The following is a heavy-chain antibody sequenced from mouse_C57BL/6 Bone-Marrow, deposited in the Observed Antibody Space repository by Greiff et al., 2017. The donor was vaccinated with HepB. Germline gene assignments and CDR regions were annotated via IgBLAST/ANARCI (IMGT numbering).Heavy chain of an antibody. CDR2: FYPGSGSI. V-gene: IGHV1-62-2*01. CDR1: GYTFTEYT. J-gene: IGHJ1*03. D-gene: IGHD1-1*01. CDR3: ARHVEYYGSSYDWYFDV. Sequence: QVQLQQSGAELVKPGASVKLSCKASGYTFTEYTIHWVKQRSGQGLEWIGWFYPGSGSIKYNEKFKDKATLTADKSSSTVYMELSRLTSEDSAVYFCARHVEYYGSSYDWYFDVWGTGTTVTVSS.